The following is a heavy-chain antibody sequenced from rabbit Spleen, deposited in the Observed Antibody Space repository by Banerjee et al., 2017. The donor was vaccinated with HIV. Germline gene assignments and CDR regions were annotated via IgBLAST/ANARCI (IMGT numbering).Heavy chain of an antibody. V-gene: IGHV1S40*01. J-gene: IGHJ5*01. CDR2: IYAGEGDRT. CDR1: GFSFSRFYY. CDR3: ARDLYGGSSYPEWLEL. Sequence: QSLEESGGDLVKPGASLTLTCTASGFSFSRFYYMCWVRQAPGKGLEFIAGIYAGEGDRTYYATWAKGRFTISKTSSTTVTLQMTSLTAADTATYFCARDLYGGSSYPEWLELWGQGTLVTVS. D-gene: IGHD8-1*01.